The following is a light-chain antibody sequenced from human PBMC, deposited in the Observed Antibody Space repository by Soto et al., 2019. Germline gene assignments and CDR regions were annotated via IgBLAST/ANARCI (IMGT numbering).Light chain of an antibody. CDR1: QVISDNQ. J-gene: IGKJ2*01. Sequence: EIVLTQSPGTLSLSPGERAALSCRASQVISDNQLAWYQQKPGQAPRLLLYGASNRATGIADRFSGSGSGTDFTLTISRLDPEDFAVYSCQQYGSSPYTFGQGTKAEIK. CDR2: GAS. CDR3: QQYGSSPYT. V-gene: IGKV3-20*01.